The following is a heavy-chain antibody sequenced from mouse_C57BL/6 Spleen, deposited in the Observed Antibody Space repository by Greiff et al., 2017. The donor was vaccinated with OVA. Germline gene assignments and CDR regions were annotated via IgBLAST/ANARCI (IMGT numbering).Heavy chain of an antibody. CDR3: ARRGDGLRGMDY. D-gene: IGHD2-3*01. V-gene: IGHV1-81*01. J-gene: IGHJ4*01. CDR1: GYTFTSYG. CDR2: IYPRSGNT. Sequence: QVQLQQSGAELARPGASVKLSCKASGYTFTSYGISWVKQRTGQGLEWIGEIYPRSGNTYYTEKFKGKATLTADKSSSTAYMELRSLTSEDSAVYFCARRGDGLRGMDYWGQGTSVTVSS.